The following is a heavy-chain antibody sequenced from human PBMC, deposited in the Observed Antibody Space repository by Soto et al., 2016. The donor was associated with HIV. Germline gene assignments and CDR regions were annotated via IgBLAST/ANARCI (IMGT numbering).Heavy chain of an antibody. V-gene: IGHV4-39*01. CDR1: GGSIRSSTYY. CDR2: IYHSGST. Sequence: QLQLQESGPGLVKPSETLSLTCTVSGGSIRSSTYYWGWIRQPPGKGLEWIGTIYHSGSTYYNPSLKSRVTISVDTSNNHFSLKLSSVTAADTAVYYCARAYCSGGSCYSDYFDYWGQGTLVTVSS. D-gene: IGHD2-15*01. CDR3: ARAYCSGGSCYSDYFDY. J-gene: IGHJ4*02.